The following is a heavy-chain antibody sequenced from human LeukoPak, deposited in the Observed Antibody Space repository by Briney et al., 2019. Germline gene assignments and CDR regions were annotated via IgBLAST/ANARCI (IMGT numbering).Heavy chain of an antibody. V-gene: IGHV3-74*01. J-gene: IGHJ6*02. Sequence: QTGGSLTLSCAASGFTFSNYWMHWVRQPPGGGLVWVSRISADGSSTTYADSVKGRFNISRDNAKNTLYLQMNSLRVEDTAVYYCAVYIVAHYGMDVWGQGTTVTVSS. CDR1: GFTFSNYW. CDR2: ISADGSST. CDR3: AVYIVAHYGMDV. D-gene: IGHD5-12*01.